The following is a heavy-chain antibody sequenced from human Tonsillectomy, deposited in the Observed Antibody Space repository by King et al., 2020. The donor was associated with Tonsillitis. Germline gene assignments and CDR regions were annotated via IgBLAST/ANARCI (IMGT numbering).Heavy chain of an antibody. CDR1: GFTFSAYA. CDR3: ARDLRGGDWPYFMDV. V-gene: IGHV3-48*01. J-gene: IGHJ6*03. Sequence: VQLVESGGGLVQPGGSLRLSCTASGFTFSAYAFNWVRQAPGKGLEWLSYISSSSDAKYYADSVKGRITTSRDNAENSLYLQMKSRRVEDTAVYYCARDLRGGDWPYFMDVWGKGTTVTVSS. D-gene: IGHD2-21*02. CDR2: ISSSSDAK.